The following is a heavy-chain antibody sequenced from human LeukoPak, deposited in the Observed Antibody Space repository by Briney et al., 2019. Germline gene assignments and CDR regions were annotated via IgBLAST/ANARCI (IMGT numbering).Heavy chain of an antibody. CDR3: ARIGDFDY. Sequence: SETLSLTCTVSGGSISSYYWGWIRQYPGKGLEWIGYIYDNGSTYYNPSLKSRVTISVDTSKNQFSLKLSSVTAADTAVYYCARIGDFDYWGQGTLVTVSS. CDR1: GGSISSYY. D-gene: IGHD2/OR15-2a*01. J-gene: IGHJ4*02. CDR2: IYDNGST. V-gene: IGHV4-59*06.